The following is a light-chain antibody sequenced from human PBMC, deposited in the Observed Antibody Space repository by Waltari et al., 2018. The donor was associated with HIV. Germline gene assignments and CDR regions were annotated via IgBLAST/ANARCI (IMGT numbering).Light chain of an antibody. CDR1: SSDVGGYNY. V-gene: IGLV2-23*02. CDR3: CSHAGTTTLV. CDR2: DIN. J-gene: IGLJ2*01. Sequence: QSALTQPASVSGSPGQSITISCTGTSSDVGGYNYVSWYQQHPGKAPKLMIYDINKRPSGVSNRFSGSKSGNTASLTISGVQAEDEADYYCCSHAGTTTLVFGGGTKLTVI.